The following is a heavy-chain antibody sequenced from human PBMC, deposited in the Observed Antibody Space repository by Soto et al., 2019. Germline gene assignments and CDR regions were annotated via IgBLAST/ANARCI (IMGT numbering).Heavy chain of an antibody. D-gene: IGHD5-18*01. Sequence: QVQLVESGGGVVQPGRSLRLSCAASGFTFRSYAMHWVRQAPGKGLEWVAVISYDENNRYYTDSMKGRFTISRDNTKNTLYLHVNSLRAEDTAVYYCARAMDTAMASKDNWFDPWGQGTLVTVSS. CDR3: ARAMDTAMASKDNWFDP. CDR2: ISYDENNR. CDR1: GFTFRSYA. J-gene: IGHJ5*02. V-gene: IGHV3-30-3*01.